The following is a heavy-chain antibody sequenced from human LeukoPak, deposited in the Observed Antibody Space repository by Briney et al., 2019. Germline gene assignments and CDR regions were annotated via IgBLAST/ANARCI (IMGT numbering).Heavy chain of an antibody. CDR1: GFTFSNSD. CDR3: ARELRTAAGYDAYDL. V-gene: IGHV3-13*01. Sequence: GGSLRLSWAASGFTFSNSDMHWVRQATGNGLEWVSAIGTVGDTYYSDSVKGRFTISRENAKNSLYLQMNSLRAGDTAVYYCARELRTAAGYDAYDLWGQGTMVTVSS. J-gene: IGHJ3*01. D-gene: IGHD6-25*01. CDR2: IGTVGDT.